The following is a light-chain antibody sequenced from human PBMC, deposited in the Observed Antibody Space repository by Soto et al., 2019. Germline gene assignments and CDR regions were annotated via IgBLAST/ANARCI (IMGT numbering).Light chain of an antibody. Sequence: EIVMTQSPATLSVCPGERATLSCRASQSVSSNLAWYQQKPGQAPRLLIFGASTRATGIPARFSGSGSGTEISLTISSLQSADFAVYYCQQYNNCPPCTFGQGTKVDI. CDR3: QQYNNCPPCT. CDR1: QSVSSN. CDR2: GAS. V-gene: IGKV3-15*01. J-gene: IGKJ1*01.